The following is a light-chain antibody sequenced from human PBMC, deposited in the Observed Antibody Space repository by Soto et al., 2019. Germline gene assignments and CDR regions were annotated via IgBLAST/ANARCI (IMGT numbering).Light chain of an antibody. CDR2: AAS. CDR3: QHYNSYSEA. Sequence: DIQMTQSPSSLSASVGYRVTITCRASQTIISYLHWYQQKPGKAPKLLIYAASSLQSGVPSRFRGSGSGTEFTLTISSLQPDDFETYYCQHYNSYSEAFGQGTKVDIK. J-gene: IGKJ1*01. CDR1: QTIISY. V-gene: IGKV1-16*01.